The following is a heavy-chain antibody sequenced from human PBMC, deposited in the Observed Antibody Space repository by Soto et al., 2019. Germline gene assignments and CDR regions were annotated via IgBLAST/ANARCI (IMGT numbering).Heavy chain of an antibody. CDR3: ARAFAPGYCDGYYYDGMDV. Sequence: PSETLSLTCTVSGGSISSYYWNWIRQPPGKGLEWIGYIYYSGSTNYNPSLKSRVTISVDTSKNQFSLKLSSVSAADTAVYYCARAFAPGYCDGYYYDGMDVWGQGTTVTGSS. V-gene: IGHV4-59*01. D-gene: IGHD2-21*01. J-gene: IGHJ6*02. CDR2: IYYSGST. CDR1: GGSISSYY.